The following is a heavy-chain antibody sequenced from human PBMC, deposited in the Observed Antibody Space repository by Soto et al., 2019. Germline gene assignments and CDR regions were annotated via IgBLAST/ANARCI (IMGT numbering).Heavy chain of an antibody. J-gene: IGHJ4*02. D-gene: IGHD3-10*01. CDR2: ISYDGSNK. V-gene: IGHV3-30*18. CDR1: GFTFSSYG. Sequence: QVQLVESGGGVVQPGRSLRLSCAASGFTFSSYGMHWVRQAPGKGLEWVAVISYDGSNKYYADSVKGRFTISRDNSKNTLYLQMNSLRAEDTAVYYCAKGEWFWDQQRYFDYWGQGTLVTVSS. CDR3: AKGEWFWDQQRYFDY.